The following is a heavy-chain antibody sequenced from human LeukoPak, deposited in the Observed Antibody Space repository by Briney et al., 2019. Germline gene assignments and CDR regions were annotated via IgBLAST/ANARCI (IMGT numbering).Heavy chain of an antibody. Sequence: SETLSLTCAVSGGSFSGYYWSWIRQPPGKGLEWIGEINHSGSTNYNPSLKSRVTISVDTSKNQFSLKLSSVTAADTAVYYCARGRGAWGAAALLHYGMDVWGKGTTVTVSS. CDR3: ARGRGAWGAAALLHYGMDV. V-gene: IGHV4-34*01. CDR2: INHSGST. CDR1: GGSFSGYY. J-gene: IGHJ6*04. D-gene: IGHD6-13*01.